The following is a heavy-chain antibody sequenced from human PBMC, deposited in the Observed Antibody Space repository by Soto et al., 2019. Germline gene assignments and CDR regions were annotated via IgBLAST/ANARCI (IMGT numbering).Heavy chain of an antibody. D-gene: IGHD2-8*02. CDR1: GFTVSTYG. CDR2: ISRDGGTK. J-gene: IGHJ4*02. CDR3: TGEVASGY. V-gene: IGHV3-30*03. Sequence: VQLVESGGGVVQPGRSLRLSCAVSGFTVSTYGMHWVRQAPGKGLEWVAVISRDGGTKYYADSVKGRFTISRDNSRNTLFLEMNSVRGDDMAVYYCTGEVASGYWGQGTLVTVSS.